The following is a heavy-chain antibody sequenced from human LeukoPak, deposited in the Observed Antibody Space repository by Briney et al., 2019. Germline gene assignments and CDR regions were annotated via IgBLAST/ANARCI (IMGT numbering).Heavy chain of an antibody. J-gene: IGHJ5*02. CDR2: IYYSGST. Sequence: SETLSLTCTVSGGSISGYYWSWIRQPPGKGLEWIGYIYYSGSTNYNPSLKSRVTISVDTSKNQFSLKLSSVTAADTAVYYCARGPNWFDPWGQGTLVTVSS. V-gene: IGHV4-59*01. CDR1: GGSISGYY. CDR3: ARGPNWFDP.